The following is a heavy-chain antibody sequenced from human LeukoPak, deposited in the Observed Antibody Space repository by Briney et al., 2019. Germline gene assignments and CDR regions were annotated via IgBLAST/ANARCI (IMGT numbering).Heavy chain of an antibody. D-gene: IGHD6-13*01. Sequence: GGSLSLSCAASGFTFSSYGMHWVSQAPGKGLEWVAVISYDGSNKYYADSVKGRFTISRDNSKNTLYLQMNSLRAEDTAVYYCAKDGFIRSRWGYFDYWGQGTLVTVSS. J-gene: IGHJ4*02. CDR3: AKDGFIRSRWGYFDY. CDR1: GFTFSSYG. CDR2: ISYDGSNK. V-gene: IGHV3-30*18.